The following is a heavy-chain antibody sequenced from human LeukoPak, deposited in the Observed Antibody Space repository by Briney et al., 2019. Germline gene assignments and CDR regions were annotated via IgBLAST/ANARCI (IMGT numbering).Heavy chain of an antibody. D-gene: IGHD3-16*01. V-gene: IGHV1-2*02. CDR2: INPNSGGT. CDR1: GYTFTGYY. J-gene: IGHJ5*02. Sequence: ASVKVSCKASGYTFTGYYMHWVRQAPGQGPEWMGWINPNSGGTNYAQKFQGRVTMTRDTSISTAYMELSRLRSDDTAVYYCAREGDYRGDWFDPWGQGTLVTVSS. CDR3: AREGDYRGDWFDP.